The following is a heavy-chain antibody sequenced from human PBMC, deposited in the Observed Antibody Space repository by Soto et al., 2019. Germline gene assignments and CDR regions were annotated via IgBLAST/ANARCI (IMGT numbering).Heavy chain of an antibody. V-gene: IGHV1-69*01. CDR1: GGTFSSYA. CDR3: ARVGYYYDSSGYSGFDY. Sequence: QVQLVQSGAEVKKPGSSVKVSCKASGGTFSSYAISWVRQAPGQGLEWMGGIIPIFGTANYAQKFQGRVTITADESTSTAYMELSSLSSEDTAVYYCARVGYYYDSSGYSGFDYWGQGTLVTVSS. J-gene: IGHJ4*02. D-gene: IGHD3-22*01. CDR2: IIPIFGTA.